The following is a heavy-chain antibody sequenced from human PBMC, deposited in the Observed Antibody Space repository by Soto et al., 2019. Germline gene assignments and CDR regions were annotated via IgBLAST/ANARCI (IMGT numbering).Heavy chain of an antibody. J-gene: IGHJ3*02. D-gene: IGHD4-17*01. V-gene: IGHV3-48*01. CDR1: GFTFSSYR. CDR3: ARGKFAYGGFDI. Sequence: GSLRLSCAASGFTFSSYRMNWVRQAPGKGLEWVSYISSSSSTIYYADSVKGRFTISRDNAKNSLYLQMNSLRAEDTAVYYCARGKFAYGGFDIWGQGTMVTVSS. CDR2: ISSSSSTI.